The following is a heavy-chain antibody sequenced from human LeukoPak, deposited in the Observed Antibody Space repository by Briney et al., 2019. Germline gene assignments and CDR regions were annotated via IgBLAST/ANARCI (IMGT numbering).Heavy chain of an antibody. J-gene: IGHJ3*02. CDR3: ARSAPHYFDAFDI. V-gene: IGHV4-39*01. Sequence: SETLSLTCTVSGGSISSSSYYWGWTRQPPGKGLEWIGNIYYSGSTYYNPSLKSRVTISVDTSKNQFSLKLSSVTAADTAVYYCARSAPHYFDAFDIWGQGTMVTVSS. CDR2: IYYSGST. CDR1: GGSISSSSYY. D-gene: IGHD3-10*01.